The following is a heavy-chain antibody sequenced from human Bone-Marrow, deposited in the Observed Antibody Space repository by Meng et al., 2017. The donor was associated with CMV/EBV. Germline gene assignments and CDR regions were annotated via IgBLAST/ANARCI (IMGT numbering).Heavy chain of an antibody. CDR1: SCGYY. V-gene: IGHV4-39*01. Sequence: SCGYYWGWIRQPRGKELEWIGSIYYSGSTYYNPSLKSRVTISVDTSKNQFTLKLSSVTAADTAVYYCARRVNYYDSSGYYYVWFDPWGQGTLVTVSS. CDR3: ARRVNYYDSSGYYYVWFDP. D-gene: IGHD3-22*01. J-gene: IGHJ5*02. CDR2: IYYSGST.